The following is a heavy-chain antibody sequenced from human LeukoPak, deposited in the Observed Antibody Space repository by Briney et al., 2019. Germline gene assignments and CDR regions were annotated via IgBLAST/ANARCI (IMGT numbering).Heavy chain of an antibody. V-gene: IGHV3-21*01. CDR1: GFTFSSYW. CDR3: ARDNGGYYRNPTFDY. J-gene: IGHJ4*02. CDR2: ISSSSSYI. D-gene: IGHD3-22*01. Sequence: PGGSLRLSCTASGFTFSSYWMSWVRQAPGKGLEWVSSISSSSSYIYYADSVKGRFTISRDNAKNSLYLQMNSLRAEDTAVYYCARDNGGYYRNPTFDYWGQGTLVTVSS.